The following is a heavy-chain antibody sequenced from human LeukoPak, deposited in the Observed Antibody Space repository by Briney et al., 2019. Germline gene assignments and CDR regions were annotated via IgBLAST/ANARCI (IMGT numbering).Heavy chain of an antibody. J-gene: IGHJ6*03. D-gene: IGHD6-19*01. CDR3: ARDAWSSGWYHYYYYYYMDV. V-gene: IGHV4-61*02. Sequence: SETLSLTCTVSGGSISSGSYYWSWIRQPAGKGLEWIGRIYTSGSTNYNPSLKSRFTISVDTSKNQFSLKLSSVTAADTAVYYCARDAWSSGWYHYYYYYYMDVWGKGTTVTISS. CDR2: IYTSGST. CDR1: GGSISSGSYY.